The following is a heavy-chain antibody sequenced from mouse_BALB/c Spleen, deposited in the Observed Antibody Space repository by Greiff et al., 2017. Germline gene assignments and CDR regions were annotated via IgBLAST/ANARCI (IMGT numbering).Heavy chain of an antibody. CDR3: ARGSGGYDGRGAMDY. V-gene: IGHV5-4*02. D-gene: IGHD2-2*01. CDR2: ISDGGSYT. CDR1: GFTFSDYY. Sequence: EVHLVESGGGLVKPGGSLKLSCAASGFTFSDYYMYWVRQTPEKRLEWVATISDGGSYTYYPDSVKGRFTISRDNAKNNLYLQMSSLKSEDTAMYYCARGSGGYDGRGAMDYWGQGTSVTVSS. J-gene: IGHJ4*01.